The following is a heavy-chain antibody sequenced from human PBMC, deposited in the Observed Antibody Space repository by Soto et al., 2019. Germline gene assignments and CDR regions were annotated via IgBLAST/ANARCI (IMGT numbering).Heavy chain of an antibody. Sequence: TGGSLRLSCAASGFTFSSYAMSWVRQAPGKGLEWVSAISGSGGSTYYADSVKGRFTISRDNSKNTLYLQMNSLRAEDTAVYYCAKELGIAVAANWFDPWGQGTLVTVSS. D-gene: IGHD6-19*01. CDR2: ISGSGGST. CDR3: AKELGIAVAANWFDP. CDR1: GFTFSSYA. V-gene: IGHV3-23*01. J-gene: IGHJ5*02.